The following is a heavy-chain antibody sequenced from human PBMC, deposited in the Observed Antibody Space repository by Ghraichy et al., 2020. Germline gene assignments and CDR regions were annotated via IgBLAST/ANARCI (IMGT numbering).Heavy chain of an antibody. J-gene: IGHJ4*02. D-gene: IGHD3-10*01. V-gene: IGHV3-21*01. CDR3: ARGLSGASGSYSFEN. CDR2: ISSGSNYI. CDR1: GFTFSSYS. Sequence: GESLNISCAASGFTFSSYSMCWVRQAPGKGLEWVSYISSGSNYIYYADSVKGRFTISRDNAKKSLYLQMISLRAEDTAVYYCARGLSGASGSYSFENWGQGTQVTVSS.